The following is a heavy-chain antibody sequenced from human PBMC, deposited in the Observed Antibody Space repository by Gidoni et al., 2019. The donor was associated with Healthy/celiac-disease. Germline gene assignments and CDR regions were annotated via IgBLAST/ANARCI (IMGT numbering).Heavy chain of an antibody. CDR1: GFTFDDYT. V-gene: IGHV3-43*01. CDR3: AKRGEPDDYGDYEEYFQH. J-gene: IGHJ1*01. CDR2: ISWDGGST. Sequence: EVQLVESGGVVVQPGGSLRLSCAASGFTFDDYTMHWVRQAPGKGLEWVSLISWDGGSTYYADSVKGRFTISRDNSKNSLYLQMNSLRTEDTALYYCAKRGEPDDYGDYEEYFQHWGQGTLVTVSS. D-gene: IGHD4-17*01.